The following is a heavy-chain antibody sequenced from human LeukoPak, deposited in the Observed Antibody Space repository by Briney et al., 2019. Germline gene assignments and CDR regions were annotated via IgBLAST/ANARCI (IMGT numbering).Heavy chain of an antibody. D-gene: IGHD1-1*01. CDR1: GCSISTYY. V-gene: IGHV4-59*08. Sequence: PSETLSLTCTVSGCSISTYYWSWIRQPPGKGLEWIGYIYYSGSTNYNPSLKSRLTISIDTSKNQFSLKLSSVTAADTAVYYCARRGWNADFDYWGQGTLVTVSS. J-gene: IGHJ4*02. CDR3: ARRGWNADFDY. CDR2: IYYSGST.